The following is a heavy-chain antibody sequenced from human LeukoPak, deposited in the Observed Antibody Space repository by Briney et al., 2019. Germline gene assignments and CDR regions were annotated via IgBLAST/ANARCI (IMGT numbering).Heavy chain of an antibody. CDR2: INPNSGGT. J-gene: IGHJ6*03. Sequence: ASVKVSCKASGYTFTGYYMHWVRQAPGQGLEWMGWINPNSGGTNYAQKFQGRVTMTRDTSISTAYMELSRLRSDDTAVYYCARFPSCSSTSCYAHLLSGYYYYYMDVWGQGTLVTVSS. CDR1: GYTFTGYY. CDR3: ARFPSCSSTSCYAHLLSGYYYYYMDV. D-gene: IGHD2-2*01. V-gene: IGHV1-2*02.